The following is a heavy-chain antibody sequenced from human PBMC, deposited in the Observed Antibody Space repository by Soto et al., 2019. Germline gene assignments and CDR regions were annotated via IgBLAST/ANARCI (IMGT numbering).Heavy chain of an antibody. V-gene: IGHV5-51*01. CDR1: GYRFSDYW. CDR3: ASLLQGSCTFLYSWLDT. D-gene: IGHD2-8*01. J-gene: IGHJ5*02. CDR2: IYPGGSDS. Sequence: PGESLKISCKGSGYRFSDYWIAWVRQMPGKGLEWVGMIYPGGSDSRYSPSFQGQVTISADKSISTVYLQWSSLKTSDTAIYYFASLLQGSCTFLYSWLDTWGQGTLVTVSS.